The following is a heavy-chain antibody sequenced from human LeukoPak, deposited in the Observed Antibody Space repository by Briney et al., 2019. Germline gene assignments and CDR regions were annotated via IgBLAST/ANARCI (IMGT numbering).Heavy chain of an antibody. CDR2: ISAYNGNT. D-gene: IGHD4-17*01. Sequence: ASVKVSCKASGYTFTSYGISWVRQAPGQGLEWMGWISAYNGNTNYAQKLQGRVTMTTDTSTSRAYMELRSLRSDDTAVYYCAREIYGDYLFDYWGQGTLVTVSS. CDR1: GYTFTSYG. V-gene: IGHV1-18*01. CDR3: AREIYGDYLFDY. J-gene: IGHJ4*02.